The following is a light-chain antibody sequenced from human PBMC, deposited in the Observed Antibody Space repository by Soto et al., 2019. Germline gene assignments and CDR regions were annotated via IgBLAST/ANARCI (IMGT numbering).Light chain of an antibody. Sequence: DVQMTQSPSTLSASVGDRVTITCRASQTFTTRLAWYQQKPTKAPKLLIHDASSLESGVPSRFSGSGSGTDFTLTISSLQPEDFATYYCQQANSFPLTSGGGTKVDIK. CDR2: DAS. CDR3: QQANSFPLT. CDR1: QTFTTR. J-gene: IGKJ4*01. V-gene: IGKV1-5*01.